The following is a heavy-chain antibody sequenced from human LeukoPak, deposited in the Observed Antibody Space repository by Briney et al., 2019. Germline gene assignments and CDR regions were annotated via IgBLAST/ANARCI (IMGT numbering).Heavy chain of an antibody. D-gene: IGHD3-22*01. CDR3: ARAGYDSSGYYSY. CDR2: INPTGGST. J-gene: IGHJ4*02. CDR1: GYIFTSYY. Sequence: APVKISCKASGYIFTSYYMHWLRQAPGQGLEWVGLINPTGGSTTYAQNFQGRVTMTRDTSTTTVDMEVSSLRSEDTAVYYCARAGYDSSGYYSYWGQGTLVTVSS. V-gene: IGHV1-46*01.